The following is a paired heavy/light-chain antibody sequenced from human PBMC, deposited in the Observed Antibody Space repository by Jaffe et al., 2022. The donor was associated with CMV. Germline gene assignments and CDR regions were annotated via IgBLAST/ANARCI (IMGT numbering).Heavy chain of an antibody. CDR1: GFTFGDYA. CDR2: IRSKAYGGTT. J-gene: IGHJ4*02. V-gene: IGHV3-49*04. CDR3: TRLRPPTNDFDR. Sequence: EVHLMEFGGGLVQSGRSLTLSCPGSGFTFGDYAMGWVRQAPGKGLEWVGFIRSKAYGGTTEYTESVEGRFIISRDDSKSIAYLQMNSLRTEDTAFYYCTRLRPPTNDFDRWGQGTLVTVSS. D-gene: IGHD2-8*01.
Light chain of an antibody. CDR1: QSIGSW. Sequence: DIQMTQSPSTLSASVGDRVTITCRASQSIGSWLAWYQQKPGKAPKVLIYRTSNLESGVPSRFSGSGSGTEFTFTISSLQPDDFATYYCQQYTTYPFTFGPGTKVDFK. J-gene: IGKJ3*01. V-gene: IGKV1-5*03. CDR3: QQYTTYPFT. CDR2: RTS.